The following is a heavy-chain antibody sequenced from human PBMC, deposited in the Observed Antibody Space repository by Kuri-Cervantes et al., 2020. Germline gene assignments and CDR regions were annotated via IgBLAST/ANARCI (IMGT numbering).Heavy chain of an antibody. Sequence: GGSLRLSCAASGFTFSGYWMSWVRQAPGKGLEWVANIKQDGSGKYYVDSVTGRFTISRDNAKNSLYLQMNSLRAEDTAVYFCTNWRGGGDYWGQGTLVTVSS. D-gene: IGHD3-10*01. V-gene: IGHV3-7*01. CDR1: GFTFSGYW. CDR2: IKQDGSGK. J-gene: IGHJ4*02. CDR3: TNWRGGGDY.